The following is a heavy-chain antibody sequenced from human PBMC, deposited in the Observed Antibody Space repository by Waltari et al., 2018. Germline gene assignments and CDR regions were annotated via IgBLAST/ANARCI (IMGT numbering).Heavy chain of an antibody. J-gene: IGHJ4*02. Sequence: QLQLQESGPGLVKPSETLSLTCTVSGCSISSSSYSWGWIRQPPGKGLEWIGSIYYSGSTYYNPSLKSRVTISVDTSKTQFSLKLSSVTAAYTAVYYCATALSGYDPFDYWGQGTLVTVSS. CDR3: ATALSGYDPFDY. CDR1: GCSISSSSYS. V-gene: IGHV4-39*07. D-gene: IGHD5-12*01. CDR2: IYYSGST.